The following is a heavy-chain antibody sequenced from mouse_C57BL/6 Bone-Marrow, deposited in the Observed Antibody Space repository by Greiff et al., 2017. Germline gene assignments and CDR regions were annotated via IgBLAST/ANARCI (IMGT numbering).Heavy chain of an antibody. Sequence: EVNVVESGGGLVKPGGSLKLSCAASGFTFSDYGMHWVRQAPEKGLEWVAYISSGSSTIYYADTVKGRFTISRDNAKNTLFLQMTSLGSEDTAMXYCAGLRGGFAYWGQGTLVTVSA. D-gene: IGHD2-4*01. V-gene: IGHV5-17*01. J-gene: IGHJ3*01. CDR2: ISSGSSTI. CDR1: GFTFSDYG. CDR3: AGLRGGFAY.